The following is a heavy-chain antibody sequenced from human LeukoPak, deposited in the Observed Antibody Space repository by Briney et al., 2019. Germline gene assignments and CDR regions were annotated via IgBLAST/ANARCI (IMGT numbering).Heavy chain of an antibody. D-gene: IGHD2-21*02. CDR1: GFTFSSYG. Sequence: GGSLRLSCAASGFTFSSYGMHWVRQAPGKGLEWVAFIRYDGSNKYYADSVKGRFTISRDNSKNTLYLQMGSLRAEDMAVYYCARVYCGGDCFPDYWGQGTLVTVSS. CDR3: ARVYCGGDCFPDY. J-gene: IGHJ4*02. CDR2: IRYDGSNK. V-gene: IGHV3-30*02.